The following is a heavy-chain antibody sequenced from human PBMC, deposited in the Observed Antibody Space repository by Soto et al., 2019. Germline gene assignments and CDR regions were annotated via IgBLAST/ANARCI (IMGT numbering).Heavy chain of an antibody. V-gene: IGHV4-30-2*01. D-gene: IGHD2-15*01. CDR2: VYHSGST. Sequence: SETLSLTCAVSGGSIRSGGYSWSWIRQPPGKGLEWIGYVYHSGSTYYSSSLKSRVTISVDMSKNQVSLKLTSVTAADTAVYYCARGVSSSQKRFYYRMDVWGQGTTVTVSS. J-gene: IGHJ6*02. CDR1: GGSIRSGGYS. CDR3: ARGVSSSQKRFYYRMDV.